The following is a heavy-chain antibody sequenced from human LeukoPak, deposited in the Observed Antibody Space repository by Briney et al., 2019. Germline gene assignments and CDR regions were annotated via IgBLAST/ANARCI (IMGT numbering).Heavy chain of an antibody. CDR1: GFTFSSQG. D-gene: IGHD4-17*01. Sequence: GGSLRLSCAASGFTFSSQGMSWVRQAPGKGLEWVSAISGSGGSTYYADSVKGRFTISRDNSKNTLYLQMNSLRAEDTAVYYCAKGLTYGDLDYWGQGTLVTVSS. CDR2: ISGSGGST. CDR3: AKGLTYGDLDY. V-gene: IGHV3-23*01. J-gene: IGHJ4*02.